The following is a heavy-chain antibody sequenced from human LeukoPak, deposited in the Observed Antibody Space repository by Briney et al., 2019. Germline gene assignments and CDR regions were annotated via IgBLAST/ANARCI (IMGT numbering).Heavy chain of an antibody. CDR3: ARRPLGYSSGERVDAFDI. V-gene: IGHV1-2*02. CDR2: ITPKSGGT. Sequence: ASMKVSCKASGYTFTGYYMHWVRQAPGQGLEWMGWITPKSGGTNEAQKFHDRVTMTRDTSITTAYLQWSSLKASDTAMYYCARRPLGYSSGERVDAFDIWGQGTMVTVSS. CDR1: GYTFTGYY. D-gene: IGHD6-19*01. J-gene: IGHJ3*02.